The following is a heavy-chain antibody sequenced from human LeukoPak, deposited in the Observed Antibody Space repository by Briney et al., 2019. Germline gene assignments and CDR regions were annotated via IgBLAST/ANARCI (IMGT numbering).Heavy chain of an antibody. D-gene: IGHD3-3*01. Sequence: SETLSLTCTVSGGSISSYYWSWIRQPPGMGLEWIGYLYYSGSTNYNPSLKSRVTISVDTSKNQFSLKLSSVTAADTAVYYCARHGGRSYDSIDYWGQGTLVTVSS. CDR1: GGSISSYY. CDR2: LYYSGST. CDR3: ARHGGRSYDSIDY. V-gene: IGHV4-59*08. J-gene: IGHJ4*02.